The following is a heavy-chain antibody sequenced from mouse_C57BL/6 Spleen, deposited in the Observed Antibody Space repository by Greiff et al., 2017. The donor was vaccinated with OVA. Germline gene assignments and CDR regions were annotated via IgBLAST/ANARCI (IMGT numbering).Heavy chain of an antibody. CDR1: GYTFTSYW. D-gene: IGHD2-4*01. J-gene: IGHJ3*01. CDR3: ARLWNYDRAWFAY. Sequence: QVQLQQSGTELVKPGASVKLSCKASGYTFTSYWMHWVKQRPGQGLEWIGNINPSNGGTNYNEKFKSKATLTVDKSSSTAYMQLSSLTSEDSAVYYCARLWNYDRAWFAYWGQGTLVTVSA. CDR2: INPSNGGT. V-gene: IGHV1-53*01.